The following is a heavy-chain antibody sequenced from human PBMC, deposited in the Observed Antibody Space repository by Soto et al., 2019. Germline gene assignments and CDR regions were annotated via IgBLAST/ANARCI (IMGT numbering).Heavy chain of an antibody. D-gene: IGHD1-26*01. CDR3: ARAVYSGSYYGAFDI. Sequence: GGSLRLSCAASGFTFSSYEMNWVRQAPGKGLEWVSYISSSGSTIYYADSVKGRLTISRDNAKNSLYLQMNSLRAEDTAVYYCARAVYSGSYYGAFDIWGQGTMVTVSS. CDR2: ISSSGSTI. V-gene: IGHV3-48*03. CDR1: GFTFSSYE. J-gene: IGHJ3*02.